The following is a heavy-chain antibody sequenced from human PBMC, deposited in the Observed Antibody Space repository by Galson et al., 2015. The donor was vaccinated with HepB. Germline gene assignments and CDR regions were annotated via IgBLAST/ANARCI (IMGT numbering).Heavy chain of an antibody. V-gene: IGHV1-46*01. J-gene: IGHJ6*03. D-gene: IGHD3-10*01. Sequence: SVKVSCKASGYTFTSYYMHWVRQAPGQGLEWMGIINPSGGSTSYAQKFQGRVTMTRDTSTSTVYMELSSLGSEDTAVYYCARDAQYYYGSGSYTMDVWGKGTTVTVSS. CDR3: ARDAQYYYGSGSYTMDV. CDR1: GYTFTSYY. CDR2: INPSGGST.